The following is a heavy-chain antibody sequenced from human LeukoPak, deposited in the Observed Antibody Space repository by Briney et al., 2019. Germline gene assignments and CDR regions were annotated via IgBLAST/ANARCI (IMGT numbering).Heavy chain of an antibody. D-gene: IGHD1-26*01. CDR2: IREDGTIT. J-gene: IGHJ4*02. V-gene: IGHV3-74*01. CDR3: ARNFVGTSTSDFDS. Sequence: GGSLRLSCAASGFTFSSYWMHWVRQVPGKGLVWVSRIREDGTITNYEDSVKGRFTIFRDNARNTLYLQMHSLRAEDTAIYYCARNFVGTSTSDFDSWGQGTQVTVSS. CDR1: GFTFSSYW.